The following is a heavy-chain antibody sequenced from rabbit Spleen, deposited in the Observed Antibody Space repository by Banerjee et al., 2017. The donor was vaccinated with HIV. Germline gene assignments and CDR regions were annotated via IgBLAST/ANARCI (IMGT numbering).Heavy chain of an antibody. J-gene: IGHJ6*01. CDR2: IAGGASDYT. Sequence: EQLEESGGGLVKPEGSLTLTCKASGVSFSDKDVMCWVRQAPGKGLEWIACIAGGASDYTYYATWVKGRFTISKTSSTTVTLQMTSLTAADTATYFCARDTSSSFSSYGMDLWGQGTLVTVS. D-gene: IGHD1-1*01. CDR3: ARDTSSSFSSYGMDL. CDR1: GVSFSDKDV. V-gene: IGHV1S45*01.